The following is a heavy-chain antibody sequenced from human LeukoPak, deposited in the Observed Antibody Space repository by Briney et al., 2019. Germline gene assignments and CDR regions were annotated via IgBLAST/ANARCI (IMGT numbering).Heavy chain of an antibody. Sequence: SETLSLTCAVYGGSFSGYYWSWIRQPPGKGLEWIGYIYYSGYTNYNPSLKSRVTISVDTSKNQFSLKLSSVTAADTAVYYCARTTMVRGTYYMDVWGKGTTVTISS. D-gene: IGHD3-10*01. V-gene: IGHV4-59*01. J-gene: IGHJ6*03. CDR1: GGSFSGYY. CDR2: IYYSGYT. CDR3: ARTTMVRGTYYMDV.